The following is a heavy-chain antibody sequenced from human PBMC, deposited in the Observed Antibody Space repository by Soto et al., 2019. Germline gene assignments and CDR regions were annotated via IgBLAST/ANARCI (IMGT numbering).Heavy chain of an antibody. V-gene: IGHV3-30*18. D-gene: IGHD3-10*01. CDR1: GFTFSSYG. CDR3: AKVITISTVGYTDY. Sequence: PGGSLRLSCAASGFTFSSYGMHWVRQAPGKGLEWVAVISDDGTKKYSADSVKGRFTISRDNSKNTLYLQMNSLRAEDTAVYFCAKVITISTVGYTDYWGQGTLVTVSS. J-gene: IGHJ4*02. CDR2: ISDDGTKK.